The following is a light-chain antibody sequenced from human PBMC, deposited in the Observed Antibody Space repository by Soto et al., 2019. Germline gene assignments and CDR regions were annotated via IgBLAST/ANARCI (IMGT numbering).Light chain of an antibody. Sequence: RLTQSPPSLSASVGDRVNITCRASQGISHYLAWYQQTPGKAPKLLIYDSSTLQSGVSSRFRGSGSATEFTLTIDNLQPEDFATYYCQHLNSLFTFGPGTKVDVK. CDR3: QHLNSLFT. V-gene: IGKV1-9*01. CDR1: QGISHY. CDR2: DSS. J-gene: IGKJ3*01.